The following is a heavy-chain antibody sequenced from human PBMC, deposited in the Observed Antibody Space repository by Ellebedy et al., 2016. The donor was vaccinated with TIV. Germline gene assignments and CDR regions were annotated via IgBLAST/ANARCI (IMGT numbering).Heavy chain of an antibody. CDR1: GFTFSSYS. CDR3: ARDGGMVRGVIIPPGFDY. CDR2: ISSSSSTI. J-gene: IGHJ4*02. Sequence: GESLKISXAASGFTFSSYSMNWVRQAPGKGLEWVSYISSSSSTIYYADSVKGRFTISRDNAKNSLYLQMNSLRAEDTAVYYCARDGGMVRGVIIPPGFDYWGQGTLVTVSS. D-gene: IGHD3-10*01. V-gene: IGHV3-48*04.